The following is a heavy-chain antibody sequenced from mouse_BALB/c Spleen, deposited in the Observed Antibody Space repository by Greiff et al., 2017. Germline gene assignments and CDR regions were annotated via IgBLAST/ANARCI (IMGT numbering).Heavy chain of an antibody. CDR3: ARGGGSY. CDR2: ISSGSSTI. J-gene: IGHJ4*01. V-gene: IGHV5-17*02. Sequence: VQLKESGGGLVQPGGSRKLSCAASGFTFSSFGMHWVRQAPEKGLEWVAYISSGSSTIYYADTVKGRFTISRDNPKNTLFLQMTSLRSEDTAMYYCARGGGSYWGQGTSVTVSS. CDR1: GFTFSSFG.